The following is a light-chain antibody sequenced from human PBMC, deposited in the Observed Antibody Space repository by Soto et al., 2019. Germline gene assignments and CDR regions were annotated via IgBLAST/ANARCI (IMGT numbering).Light chain of an antibody. CDR3: QQYNDYSPRT. Sequence: DIQMTQSPSTLSASVGDRVTITCRASQSISSWLAWYQQKPGKAPKLLIYKASNLESGVPSRFSGSQSGTEFTLTISSLQPDDFATYFCQQYNDYSPRTFGQGPKVEIK. V-gene: IGKV1-5*03. CDR2: KAS. J-gene: IGKJ1*01. CDR1: QSISSW.